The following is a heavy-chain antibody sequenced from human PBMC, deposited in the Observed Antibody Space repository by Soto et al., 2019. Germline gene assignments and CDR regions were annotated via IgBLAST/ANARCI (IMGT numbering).Heavy chain of an antibody. V-gene: IGHV3-48*02. Sequence: EVQLVESGGGLVQPGGSLRLSCAASGFTFSSYSMNWVRQAPGKGLEWVSHISSTSGTIYYADSVKGRFTTSIDNAKNSLYMQMNSLRDEDTGVYYCAKTSLRVYYYGMDVWGQGTTVTVSS. CDR1: GFTFSSYS. CDR2: ISSTSGTI. CDR3: AKTSLRVYYYGMDV. J-gene: IGHJ6*02.